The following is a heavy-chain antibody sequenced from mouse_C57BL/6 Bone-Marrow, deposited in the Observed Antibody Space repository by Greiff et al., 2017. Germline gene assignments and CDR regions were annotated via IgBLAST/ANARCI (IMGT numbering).Heavy chain of an antibody. V-gene: IGHV14-4*01. J-gene: IGHJ4*01. CDR2: IDPENGDT. CDR1: GFNIKDYY. CDR3: TATSKGVAPALDY. D-gene: IGHD1-3*01. Sequence: EVQLQQSGAELVRPGASVKLSCTASGFNIKDYYMHWVKQRPEQGLEWIGWIDPENGDTEYASKFQGKATITADTSSNTAYLQLSSLTSEDAAVYYCTATSKGVAPALDYWGQGTSVTVSS.